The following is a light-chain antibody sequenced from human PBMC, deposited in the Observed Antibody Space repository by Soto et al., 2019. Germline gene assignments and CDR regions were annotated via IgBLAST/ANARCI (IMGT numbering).Light chain of an antibody. CDR2: AVS. V-gene: IGLV2-14*03. J-gene: IGLJ1*01. CDR1: SSDIGSYNH. Sequence: QSVLTQPASVSGSPGQSITISCSGTSSDIGSYNHVAWYQQFPGKSPKLMIYAVSDRPPGVPDRFSGSKSGITASLTISGLQTEDEADYYRISYTDRQSYRFGTGTKGTVL. CDR3: ISYTDRQSYR.